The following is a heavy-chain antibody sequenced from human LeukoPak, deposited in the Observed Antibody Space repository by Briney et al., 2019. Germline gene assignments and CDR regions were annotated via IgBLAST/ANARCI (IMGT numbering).Heavy chain of an antibody. D-gene: IGHD6-19*01. Sequence: SETLSLTCTVSGGSISSYYWSWIRQPPGKGLEWIGYIYYSGSTYYNPSLKSRVTISVDTSKNQFSLKLSSVTAADTAVYYCAAQYSSGYPDYWGQGTLVTVSS. J-gene: IGHJ4*02. CDR1: GGSISSYY. CDR3: AAQYSSGYPDY. V-gene: IGHV4-59*06. CDR2: IYYSGST.